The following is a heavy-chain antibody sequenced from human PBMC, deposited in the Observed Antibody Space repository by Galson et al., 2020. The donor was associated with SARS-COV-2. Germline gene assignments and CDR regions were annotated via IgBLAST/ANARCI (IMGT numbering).Heavy chain of an antibody. V-gene: IGHV4-59*01. Sequence: LSDTCTVTGGSISSYNGSWTRRRAGKGLKGIGYIYYSGGTNYNPSLKSRVTITVDTSKNQFSLTLSSVTAADTAVYYCARAAQTYYDFWSGYYNAPHFDYWGQGTLVAVSS. CDR2: IYYSGGT. J-gene: IGHJ4*02. CDR3: ARAAQTYYDFWSGYYNAPHFDY. CDR1: GGSISSYN. D-gene: IGHD3-3*01.